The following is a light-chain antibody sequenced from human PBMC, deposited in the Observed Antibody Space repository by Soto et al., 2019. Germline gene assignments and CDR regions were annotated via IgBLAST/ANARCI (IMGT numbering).Light chain of an antibody. J-gene: IGLJ2*01. CDR1: SSDVGGYNY. CDR2: EVS. CDR3: SSYAGSNNLV. Sequence: QSALTQPPSASGSPGQSVTISCTGTSSDVGGYNYVSWYQQHPGKAPKLMIYEVSKRPSGVPDRFSGSKSGNTASLTVSVVQAEDEADYYCSSYAGSNNLVFGGGTKLTVL. V-gene: IGLV2-8*01.